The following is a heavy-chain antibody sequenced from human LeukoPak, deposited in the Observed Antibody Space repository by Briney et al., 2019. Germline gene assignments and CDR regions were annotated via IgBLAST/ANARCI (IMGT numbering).Heavy chain of an antibody. V-gene: IGHV4-34*01. CDR2: IYHSGST. D-gene: IGHD6-19*01. CDR3: ARSSGWRDY. CDR1: GGSFSGYY. Sequence: PSETLSLTCAVYGGSFSGYYWSWIRQPPGKGLEWIGEIYHSGSTNYNPSLKSRVTISVDTSKNQFSLKLSSVTAADTAVYYCARSSGWRDYWGQGTLVTVSS. J-gene: IGHJ4*02.